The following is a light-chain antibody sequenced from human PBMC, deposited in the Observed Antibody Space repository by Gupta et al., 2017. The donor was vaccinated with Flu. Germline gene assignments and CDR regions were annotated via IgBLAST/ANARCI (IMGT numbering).Light chain of an antibody. Sequence: SYVLTQPPSVSVAPGKTARITCGGNNIGSKSVHWYQQRPGRAPLRVVVEDSDRPSGIPDRFLCYNAGNNATPQTRSVEAGDEADDYWQVSDTSAAQGVFGGGTKITVL. V-gene: IGLV3-21*03. CDR3: QVSDTSAAQGV. CDR1: NIGSKS. CDR2: EDS. J-gene: IGLJ3*02.